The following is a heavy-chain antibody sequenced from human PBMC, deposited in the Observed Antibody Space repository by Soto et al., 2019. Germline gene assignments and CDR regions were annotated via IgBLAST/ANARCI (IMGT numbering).Heavy chain of an antibody. V-gene: IGHV4-34*01. CDR2: INHSGST. CDR3: ARARPSNYYGSGSYYEY. D-gene: IGHD3-10*01. CDR1: GGSLSGYY. J-gene: IGHJ4*02. Sequence: QVQLQQWGAGLLKPSETLSLTCAVYGGSLSGYYWSWIGQPPGKGLEWIGEINHSGSTNYNPSLKSRVTISVDTSKNQFSLKLSSVTAADTAVYYCARARPSNYYGSGSYYEYWGQGTLVTVSS.